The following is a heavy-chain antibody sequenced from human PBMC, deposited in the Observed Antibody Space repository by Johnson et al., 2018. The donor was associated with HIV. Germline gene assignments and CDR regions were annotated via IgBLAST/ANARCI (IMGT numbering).Heavy chain of an antibody. D-gene: IGHD3-16*02. CDR1: GFTFSSYA. CDR2: ISYDGSNE. J-gene: IGHJ3*01. V-gene: IGHV3-30-3*01. CDR3: ARDFGLGDLSYETVDAFDF. Sequence: QVQLVESGGGVVQPGRSLRLSCAASGFTFSSYALHWVRQAPGKGLDWVAIISYDGSNEYYVDSVEGRFTISRDNSKDTLYLQMNNLTIEDTAVYSCARDFGLGDLSYETVDAFDFWGPGTLVTVS.